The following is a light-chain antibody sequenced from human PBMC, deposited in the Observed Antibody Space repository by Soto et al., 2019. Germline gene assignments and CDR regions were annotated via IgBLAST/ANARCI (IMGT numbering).Light chain of an antibody. J-gene: IGKJ1*01. CDR1: QSVSSY. V-gene: IGKV3-11*01. CDR3: QQRSKRPWM. Sequence: TQSRAKGSRCTGKEANLAGWASQSVSSYLAWYQQKPGQAPRLLIYDASNRATGIPARFSGSGSGTYCSPAISIREPEDLAVHFFQQRSKRPWMFGPGTKVDI. CDR2: DAS.